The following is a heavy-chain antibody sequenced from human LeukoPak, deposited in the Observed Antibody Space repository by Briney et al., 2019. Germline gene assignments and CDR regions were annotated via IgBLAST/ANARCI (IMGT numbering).Heavy chain of an antibody. Sequence: PSETLSLTCTVSGGSISSYYWSWLRQPPGKGLEWIGYIYYSGSTNYNPSLKSRVTISVDTSKNQFSLKLSSVTAADTAVYYCASLFDCSGGSCPDYWGQGTLVTVSS. CDR2: IYYSGST. CDR3: ASLFDCSGGSCPDY. D-gene: IGHD2-15*01. CDR1: GGSISSYY. V-gene: IGHV4-59*01. J-gene: IGHJ4*02.